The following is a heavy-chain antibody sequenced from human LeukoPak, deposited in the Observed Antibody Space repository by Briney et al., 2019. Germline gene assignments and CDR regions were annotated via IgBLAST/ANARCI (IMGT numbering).Heavy chain of an antibody. CDR3: ARDRKRRQQLPNWFDP. CDR1: GYTFTSYG. Sequence: ASVKFSCRASGYTFTSYGISWVRQAPGQGLEWMGWISAYNGNTNYAQKPQGRVTMTTDTSTSTAYMELRSLRFDDTAVYYCARDRKRRQQLPNWFDPWGQGTLVTVSS. V-gene: IGHV1-18*01. D-gene: IGHD6-13*01. CDR2: ISAYNGNT. J-gene: IGHJ5*02.